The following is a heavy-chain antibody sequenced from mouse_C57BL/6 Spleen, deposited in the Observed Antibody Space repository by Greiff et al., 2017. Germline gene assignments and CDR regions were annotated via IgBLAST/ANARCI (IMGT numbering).Heavy chain of an antibody. J-gene: IGHJ2*01. CDR3: ARLLITTVVAPYYFDY. CDR2: ILPGSGST. V-gene: IGHV1-9*01. CDR1: GYTFTGYW. D-gene: IGHD1-1*01. Sequence: VKLQESGAELMKPGASVKLSCKATGYTFTGYWIEWVKQRPGHGLEWIGEILPGSGSTNYNEKFKGKATFTADTSSNTAYMQLSSRTTEDSAIYYCARLLITTVVAPYYFDYLGQGTTLTVSS.